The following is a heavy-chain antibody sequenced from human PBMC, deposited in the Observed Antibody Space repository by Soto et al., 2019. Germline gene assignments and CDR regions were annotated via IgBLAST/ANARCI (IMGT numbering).Heavy chain of an antibody. D-gene: IGHD2-21*02. CDR3: ARDTAGLSY. J-gene: IGHJ4*02. CDR1: GLTFRNFR. V-gene: IGHV3-74*01. Sequence: EVQLVESGGGLVQPGGPLRLSCAAPGLTFRNFRMHWVRQAPGKGLVWVALISNDGRSTNHADSVKGRFTISRDNAKSTLYLQLNSLRAEDTAVYYCARDTAGLSYWGQGTLVTVSS. CDR2: ISNDGRST.